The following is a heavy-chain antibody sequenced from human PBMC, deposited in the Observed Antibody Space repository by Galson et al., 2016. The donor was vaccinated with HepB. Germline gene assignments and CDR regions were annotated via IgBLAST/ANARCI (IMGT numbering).Heavy chain of an antibody. Sequence: SLRLSCAASGFTFSTYGIHWVRQAPGKGLEWVAVISYDGNKKYYADSVKGRFTISRDNSKNTLYLQMNSLRAEDTAVYYCAKDDYYGSGPYFDYWGQGTPVTVSS. V-gene: IGHV3-30*18. CDR2: ISYDGNKK. CDR1: GFTFSTYG. J-gene: IGHJ4*02. CDR3: AKDDYYGSGPYFDY. D-gene: IGHD3-10*01.